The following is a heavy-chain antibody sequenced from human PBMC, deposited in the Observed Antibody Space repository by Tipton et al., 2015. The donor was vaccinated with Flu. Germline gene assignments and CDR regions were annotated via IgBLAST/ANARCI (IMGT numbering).Heavy chain of an antibody. CDR2: IRYDGSNK. Sequence: SGSTFSSYGMHWVRQAPGKGLEWVAFIRYDGSNKYYADSVKGRFTISRDNSKNTLYLQMNSLRAEDTAVYYCAKGQETAMVGYIDYWGQGTLVTVSS. CDR3: AKGQETAMVGYIDY. J-gene: IGHJ4*02. CDR1: GSTFSSYG. V-gene: IGHV3-30*02. D-gene: IGHD5-18*01.